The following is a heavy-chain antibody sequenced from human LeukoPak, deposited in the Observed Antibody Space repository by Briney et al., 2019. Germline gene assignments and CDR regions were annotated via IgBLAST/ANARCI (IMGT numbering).Heavy chain of an antibody. J-gene: IGHJ6*03. Sequence: PGESLKISCKGSGYSFTSYWIGWVRQMPGKGLEWMGIIYPGDSDTRYSPSFQGQVTISADKSISTAYLQWSSLKASDTAMYYCARHQLVAVAGTHQYYYYYMDVWGKGTTVTVSS. CDR3: ARHQLVAVAGTHQYYYYYMDV. D-gene: IGHD6-19*01. V-gene: IGHV5-51*01. CDR1: GYSFTSYW. CDR2: IYPGDSDT.